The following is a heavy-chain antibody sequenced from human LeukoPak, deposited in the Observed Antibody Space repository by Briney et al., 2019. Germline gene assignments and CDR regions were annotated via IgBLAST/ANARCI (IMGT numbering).Heavy chain of an antibody. CDR2: INPSGGST. CDR3: ARDGGYFDY. CDR1: GSTFVNYY. Sequence: ASVKVSCKASGSTFVNYYMHWVRQAPGQGLEWMGIINPSGGSTSYAQKFQGRVTITRDMSTSTAYMELSSLRSDDTAVYYCARDGGYFDYWGRGTLVTVSS. J-gene: IGHJ4*02. V-gene: IGHV1-46*01.